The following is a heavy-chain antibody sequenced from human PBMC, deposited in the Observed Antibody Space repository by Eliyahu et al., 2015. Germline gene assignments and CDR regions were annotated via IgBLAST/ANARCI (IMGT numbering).Heavy chain of an antibody. V-gene: IGHV1-2*02. CDR1: GYXXXXXX. CDR2: INPNTGAT. J-gene: IGHJ6*04. D-gene: IGHD4-17*01. Sequence: QVQLMQSGAEVKKPGASVKVSCQASGYXXXXXXLHWVRQAPGQGLEGMGWINPNTGATKSAQNFQGRVTMSGDTSFNTAYMEVTSLTSDDTAVYYCARGSGFGDYISYYGLDVWGKGTTVTVSS. CDR3: ARGSGFGDYISYYGLDV.